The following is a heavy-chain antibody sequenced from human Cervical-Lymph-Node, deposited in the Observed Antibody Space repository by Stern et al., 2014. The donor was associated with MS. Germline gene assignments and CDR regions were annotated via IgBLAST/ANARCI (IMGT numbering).Heavy chain of an antibody. CDR2: MSFHGGNI. CDR1: GFTFSRYG. V-gene: IGHV3-30*18. CDR3: AKDRGSSWYDIGD. D-gene: IGHD6-13*01. J-gene: IGHJ4*02. Sequence: QVQLVESGGGVVQPGGSLRLSCATSGFTFSRYGMHWVRQAPGKGLEWVAVMSFHGGNIYYRDSVKGRFTISRDDSRNTLYLQMNSLRAEDTAVYYCAKDRGSSWYDIGDWGQGTLVTVSS.